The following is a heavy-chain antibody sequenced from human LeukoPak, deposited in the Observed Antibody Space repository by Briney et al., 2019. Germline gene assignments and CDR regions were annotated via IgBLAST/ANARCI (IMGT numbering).Heavy chain of an antibody. CDR1: GGSISSSNW. D-gene: IGHD5-18*01. CDR3: AIIVDTAMASPRDY. CDR2: VYHSGST. J-gene: IGHJ4*02. Sequence: SETLSLTCAVSGGSISSSNWWNWVRQPPGKGLEWIGEVYHSGSTNYNPSLKSRVTISVDKSKNQFSLNLRSVTAADTAVYYCAIIVDTAMASPRDYWGQGTLVTVSS. V-gene: IGHV4-4*02.